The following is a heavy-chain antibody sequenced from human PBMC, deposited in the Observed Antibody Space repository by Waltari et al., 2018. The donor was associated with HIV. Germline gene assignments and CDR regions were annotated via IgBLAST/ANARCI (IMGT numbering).Heavy chain of an antibody. D-gene: IGHD4-17*01. V-gene: IGHV3-74*03. CDR1: GFVFGSHW. CDR2: IDRYGFVA. J-gene: IGHJ6*02. Sequence: VESGGIPVQPGGSLRLSCTASGFVFGSHWMHWVRQSPGKGLIWVLRIDRYGFVAKYADAVKGRFTISRDNGKNKLFLEMKSLRVEDSGIYYCVKDVTVTHYGVYYSGLDVWGQGTTVTV. CDR3: VKDVTVTHYGVYYSGLDV.